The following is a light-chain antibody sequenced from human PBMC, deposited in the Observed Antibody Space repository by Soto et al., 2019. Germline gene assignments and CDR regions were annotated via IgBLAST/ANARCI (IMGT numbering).Light chain of an antibody. J-gene: IGKJ4*02. CDR1: QSVSSC. V-gene: IGKV3-11*01. Sequence: DIQLTQYTSCLSSSLGDRVNIHCRASQSVSSCLAWYQQKPGQAPRLLIYGASRRAGGIPDRFSGSGSGTEFTLTISSLQPEDFATYYCQQYYSYPRTFGRGTKVDIK. CDR2: GAS. CDR3: QQYYSYPRT.